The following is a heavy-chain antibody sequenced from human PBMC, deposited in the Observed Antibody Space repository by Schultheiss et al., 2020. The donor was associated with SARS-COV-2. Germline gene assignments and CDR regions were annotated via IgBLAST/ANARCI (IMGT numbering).Heavy chain of an antibody. Sequence: SETLSLTCAVYGWSFSGYYWSWIRQPPGEGLEWMGEINHHGATNYSTSLKSRVTISVDKSTNQFSLMLSSVTAADTAVYYCARTGTTCSDYYCGLDVWGQGTTVTVSS. CDR2: INHHGAT. V-gene: IGHV4-34*01. J-gene: IGHJ6*02. CDR1: GWSFSGYY. D-gene: IGHD1-7*01. CDR3: ARTGTTCSDYYCGLDV.